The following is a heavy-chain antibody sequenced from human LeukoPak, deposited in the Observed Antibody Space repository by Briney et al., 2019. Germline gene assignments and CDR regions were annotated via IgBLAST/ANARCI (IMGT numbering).Heavy chain of an antibody. CDR3: ARLAVAGARGLDY. CDR1: GFTFSSYG. Sequence: PGGSLRLSCAASGFTFSSYGMHWVRQAPGKGLEWVAVIWYDGSNKYCADSVKGRFTISRDNSKNTLYLQMNSLRAEDTAVYYCARLAVAGARGLDYWGQGTLVTVSS. CDR2: IWYDGSNK. V-gene: IGHV3-33*01. D-gene: IGHD6-19*01. J-gene: IGHJ4*02.